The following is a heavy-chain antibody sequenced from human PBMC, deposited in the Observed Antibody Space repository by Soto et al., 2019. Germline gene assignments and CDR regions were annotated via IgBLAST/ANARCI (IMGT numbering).Heavy chain of an antibody. CDR1: GFTCTDYW. CDR3: ARGVRVHYGFDV. J-gene: IGHJ3*01. D-gene: IGHD3-10*01. Sequence: EVQLVESGGGLVQPGGSLSRSCAASGFTCTDYWMHWVRHAPGKGLVWVSRIRGDGNSITNADSVRGRFIISRDNAKNTLYLQMSSLMVEDTAVYYFARGVRVHYGFDVWGQGKMVTVSS. V-gene: IGHV3-74*01. CDR2: IRGDGNSI.